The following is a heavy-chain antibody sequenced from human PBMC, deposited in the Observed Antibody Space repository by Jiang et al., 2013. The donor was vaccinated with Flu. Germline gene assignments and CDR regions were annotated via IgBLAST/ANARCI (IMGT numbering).Heavy chain of an antibody. Sequence: GFTFSSYAMSWVRQAPGKGLEWVSAISGSGGSTYYADSVKGRFTISRDNSKNTLYLQMNSLRAEDTAVYYCAKPISGSYFPASIDYWGQGTLVTVSS. D-gene: IGHD1-26*01. CDR3: AKPISGSYFPASIDY. V-gene: IGHV3-23*01. J-gene: IGHJ4*02. CDR2: ISGSGGST. CDR1: GFTFSSYA.